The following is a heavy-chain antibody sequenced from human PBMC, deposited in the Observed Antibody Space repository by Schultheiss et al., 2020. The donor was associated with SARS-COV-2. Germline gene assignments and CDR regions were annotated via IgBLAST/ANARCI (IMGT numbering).Heavy chain of an antibody. CDR3: AKHSGWSPHYYYGMDV. D-gene: IGHD3-10*01. Sequence: GESLKISCATSGFTFRSYWMSWVRQAPGKGLEWVSGISGSGDSPYYADSVRGRFTMSRDNSKNTLYLQMNSLRAEDTAVYYCAKHSGWSPHYYYGMDVWGQGTTVTVSS. J-gene: IGHJ6*02. CDR1: GFTFRSYW. V-gene: IGHV3-23*01. CDR2: ISGSGDSP.